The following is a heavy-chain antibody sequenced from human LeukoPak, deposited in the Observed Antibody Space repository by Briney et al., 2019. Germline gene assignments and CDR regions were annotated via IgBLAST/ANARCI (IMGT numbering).Heavy chain of an antibody. Sequence: SETLSLTCTVSGGSIGTTNYYWGWLRQPPGKGLECIGSIYYSETTYDDPSLESRVTISIETSKNQFSLKLSSVTAADTAVYYCARQRADYFYYYVDVWGKGTTVTVS. CDR1: GGSIGTTNYY. CDR3: ARQRADYFYYYVDV. D-gene: IGHD3-9*01. V-gene: IGHV4-39*01. CDR2: IYYSETT. J-gene: IGHJ6*03.